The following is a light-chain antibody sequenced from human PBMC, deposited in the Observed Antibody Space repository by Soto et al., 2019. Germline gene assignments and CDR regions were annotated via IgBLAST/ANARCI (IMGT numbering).Light chain of an antibody. J-gene: IGKJ5*01. V-gene: IGKV3-20*01. CDR1: QSVSSSF. Sequence: DIVLTQSPGTLSLSPGEGATLSCRASQSVSSSFLAWYQQRPGQAPRLLIYGASSRATGIPDRFSGSGSGTDFTLTISRLEPEDFAVYYCQQYGTSRHGTFGQGTRLEIK. CDR2: GAS. CDR3: QQYGTSRHGT.